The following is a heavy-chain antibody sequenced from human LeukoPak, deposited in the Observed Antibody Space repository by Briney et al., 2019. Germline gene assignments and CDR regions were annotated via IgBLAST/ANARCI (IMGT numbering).Heavy chain of an antibody. D-gene: IGHD2-2*01. CDR1: GGTFSSYA. V-gene: IGHV1-69*13. Sequence: ALVKVSCKASGGTFSSYAISWVRQAPGQGLEWMGGIIPIFGTANYAQKFQGRVTITADESTSTAYMELSSLRSEDTAVYYCARAYCSSTSCYAGIAYYYYGMDVWGQGTTVTVSS. CDR2: IIPIFGTA. CDR3: ARAYCSSTSCYAGIAYYYYGMDV. J-gene: IGHJ6*02.